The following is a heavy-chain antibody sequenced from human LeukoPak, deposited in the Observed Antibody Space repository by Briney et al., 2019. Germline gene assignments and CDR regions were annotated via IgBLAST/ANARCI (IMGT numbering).Heavy chain of an antibody. D-gene: IGHD2-15*01. CDR1: GFTFSDYY. CDR2: ISSSGSTI. Sequence: GWSLRLSCAASGFTFSDYYMSWIRQAPGKGLEWVSYISSSGSTIYYADSVKGRFTISRDNAKNSLYLQMNSLRDEDTAVYYCARDSVYCSGGSCYGVYYYYYYYMDVWGKGTTVTISS. V-gene: IGHV3-11*04. CDR3: ARDSVYCSGGSCYGVYYYYYYYMDV. J-gene: IGHJ6*03.